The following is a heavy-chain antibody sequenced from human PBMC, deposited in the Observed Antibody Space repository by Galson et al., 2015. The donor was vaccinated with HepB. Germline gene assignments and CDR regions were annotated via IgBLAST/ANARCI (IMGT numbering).Heavy chain of an antibody. Sequence: SVKVSCKASGYTFTSYYMHWVRQAPGQGLEWLGIINPSGGITSYAQKFQGRVTMTRDTSTSTVYMELSSLRSEDTAVYYCARGRESSYGSGSQSHFDYWGQGTLVTVSS. CDR1: GYTFTSYY. D-gene: IGHD3-10*01. CDR2: INPSGGIT. V-gene: IGHV1-46*01. J-gene: IGHJ4*02. CDR3: ARGRESSYGSGSQSHFDY.